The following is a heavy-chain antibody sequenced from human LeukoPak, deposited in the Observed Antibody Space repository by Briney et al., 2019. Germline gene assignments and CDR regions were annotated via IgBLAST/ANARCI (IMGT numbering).Heavy chain of an antibody. D-gene: IGHD1-26*01. CDR2: IYYKGNT. CDR3: ARVGAGRYYYYYYGMDV. Sequence: SETLSLTCTVSGGSMSSNSYYWGWIRLTPGTGLQWIGTIYYKGNTYYNPSLKSRVTISIDTSKNQFSLKLSSVTAADTAVYYCARVGAGRYYYYYYGMDVWGQGTTVTVSS. V-gene: IGHV4-39*07. J-gene: IGHJ6*02. CDR1: GGSMSSNSYY.